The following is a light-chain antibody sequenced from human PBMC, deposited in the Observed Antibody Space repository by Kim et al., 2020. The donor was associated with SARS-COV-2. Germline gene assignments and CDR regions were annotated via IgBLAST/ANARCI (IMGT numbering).Light chain of an antibody. CDR2: GKN. Sequence: SSELTQDPAVSVALGQTVRITCQGDSLRSYYASWYQQKPGQAPVLVIYGKNNRPSGIPDRFSGSSSGNPASLTITGAQAEDEADYYCNSLDSSGNHWVFG. J-gene: IGLJ3*02. V-gene: IGLV3-19*01. CDR3: NSLDSSGNHWV. CDR1: SLRSYY.